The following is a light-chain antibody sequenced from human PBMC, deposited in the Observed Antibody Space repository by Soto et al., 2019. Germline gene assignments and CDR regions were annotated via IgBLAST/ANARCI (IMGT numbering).Light chain of an antibody. V-gene: IGKV3-11*01. CDR3: HQRSNWPQQLT. J-gene: IGKJ4*01. CDR2: DAS. Sequence: IVVTQSPATLSWSPGDRATISCRASQSVSSYLAWFQQKPGQAPRLLIFDASNRATGIPARFSGSGSGSDFTLPLRSLEPEAFAFSYWHQRSNWPQQLTFGGGTKVNIK. CDR1: QSVSSY.